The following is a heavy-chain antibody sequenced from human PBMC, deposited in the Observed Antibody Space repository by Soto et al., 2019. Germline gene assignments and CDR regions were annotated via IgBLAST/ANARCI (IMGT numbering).Heavy chain of an antibody. CDR1: GFTFSSYW. CDR3: ASAHGRSFGRPTNYYYNGIDV. CDR2: INSDGSST. J-gene: IGHJ6*02. V-gene: IGHV3-74*01. Sequence: GGSLRLSCAASGFTFSSYWMHWVRQAPGKGLVWVSRINSDGSSTSYADSVKGRFTISRDNAKNTLYLQMNSMRAEDTAVYYCASAHGRSFGRPTNYYYNGIDVCGQGLTVTGSS. D-gene: IGHD2-15*01.